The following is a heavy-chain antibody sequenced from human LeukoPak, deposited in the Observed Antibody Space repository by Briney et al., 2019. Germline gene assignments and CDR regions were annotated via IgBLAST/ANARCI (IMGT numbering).Heavy chain of an antibody. V-gene: IGHV3-30*18. CDR1: GFTFSSYG. CDR2: VSSDGNNK. Sequence: GGSLRLSCAAAGFTFSSYGMHWVRQAPAKRLEWLGVVSSDGNNKYYPDSVKGRFTISRDNSKNTLYLQMNSLRAEDTAVYYCAKEGYYGSGSFPDYWGRGTLVTVSS. CDR3: AKEGYYGSGSFPDY. J-gene: IGHJ4*02. D-gene: IGHD3-10*01.